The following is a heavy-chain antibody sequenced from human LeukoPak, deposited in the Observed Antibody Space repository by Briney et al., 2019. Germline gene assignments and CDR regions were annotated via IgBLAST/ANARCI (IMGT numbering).Heavy chain of an antibody. V-gene: IGHV3-23*01. D-gene: IGHD3-16*02. CDR2: ISCSGGKT. Sequence: GGSLRVSCAASRFTLNSYAIRWVRQAPGKGLEWGSAISCSGGKTYHADSVKGRFTISRDTSKNTLYMQMNSLRAEDTAVYYCAKGGSFGEYVWGSDRYTGDAFDIWGQGTMVTVSS. CDR1: RFTLNSYA. CDR3: AKGGSFGEYVWGSDRYTGDAFDI. J-gene: IGHJ3*02.